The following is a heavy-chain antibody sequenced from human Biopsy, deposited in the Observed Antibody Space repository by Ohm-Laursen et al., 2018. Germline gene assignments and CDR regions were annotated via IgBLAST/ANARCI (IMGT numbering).Heavy chain of an antibody. CDR1: GGTFSNYG. V-gene: IGHV1-69*06. CDR3: AAKLTGYFHH. D-gene: IGHD3-9*01. Sequence: ASVKVSCKPPGGTFSNYGVNWVRQAPGQGLEWLGGNIPILGTGNYAQKFQDRVTVAADTSTSTATMELRSLRSDDTAVYYCAAKLTGYFHHWGQGTLVIVSS. CDR2: NIPILGTG. J-gene: IGHJ1*01.